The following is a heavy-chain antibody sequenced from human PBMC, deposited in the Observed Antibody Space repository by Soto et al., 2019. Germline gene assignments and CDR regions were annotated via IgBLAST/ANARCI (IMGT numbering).Heavy chain of an antibody. CDR3: ARDPKTSGGQHWAFNYFDS. CDR1: GFSFSISP. D-gene: IGHD7-27*01. J-gene: IGHJ4*02. Sequence: GGSMRLSCAASGFSFSISPMHWVRQAPGKGPEWVALISYDGTNKFYADSVKGRFTISRDNSKSTLYMQVDSLRPEDAAVYYCARDPKTSGGQHWAFNYFDSWGQGTLISVSA. CDR2: ISYDGTNK. V-gene: IGHV3-30-3*01.